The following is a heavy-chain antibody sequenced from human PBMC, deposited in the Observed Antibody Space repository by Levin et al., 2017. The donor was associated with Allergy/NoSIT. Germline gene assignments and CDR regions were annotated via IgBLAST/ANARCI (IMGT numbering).Heavy chain of an antibody. D-gene: IGHD2-15*01. CDR2: IFYSGNS. V-gene: IGHV4-39*01. J-gene: IGHJ4*02. CDR3: AKLVPGF. CDR1: GSSMSSSDYY. Sequence: SQTLSLTCTVSGSSMSSSDYYWGWIRQPPGKGLEWIGSIFYSGNSHYNPSLRSRVPMSVDTSKKQFSLNLTSVTAADTAVYYCAKLVPGFWGQGILVTVSS.